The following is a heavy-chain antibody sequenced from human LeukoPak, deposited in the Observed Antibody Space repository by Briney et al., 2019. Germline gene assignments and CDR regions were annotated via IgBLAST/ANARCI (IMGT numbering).Heavy chain of an antibody. V-gene: IGHV3-23*01. CDR1: GFTFSSYA. D-gene: IGHD2/OR15-2a*01. CDR3: ARENIFDF. J-gene: IGHJ4*01. Sequence: HPGGSLRLSCAASGFTFSSYAMSWVRQAPGKGLEWVSAISGSGGSTYYADSVKGRFTISRDNSRNTVYLQMNSLRVADTALYFCARENIFDFWGQGTLVTVSS. CDR2: ISGSGGST.